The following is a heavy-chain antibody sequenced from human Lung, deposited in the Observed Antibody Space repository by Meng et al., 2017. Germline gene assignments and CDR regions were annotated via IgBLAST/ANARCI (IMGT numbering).Heavy chain of an antibody. J-gene: IGHJ4*02. CDR3: ARAIFALANSDY. Sequence: QVQLVQSGAEAKKPGASVKVSCKASGYTFTSYDINWVRQATGQGLEWMGWMNPNRGNTGYAQKFQGRVTMTMNTSISTAYMELSSLRSEDTAVYYCARAIFALANSDYWGQGTLVTVSS. D-gene: IGHD3-3*01. CDR2: MNPNRGNT. V-gene: IGHV1-8*01. CDR1: GYTFTSYD.